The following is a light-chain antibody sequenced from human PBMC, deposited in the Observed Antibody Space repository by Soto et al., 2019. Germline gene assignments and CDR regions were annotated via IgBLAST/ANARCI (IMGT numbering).Light chain of an antibody. CDR3: QQYETSPIT. CDR2: GPS. J-gene: IGKJ5*01. V-gene: IGKV3-20*01. Sequence: EIVLTQSPGTLSLSPGATATLSCRASQSIGSYSAWYQQKPGQAPRLLIYGPSSRVLGVPDRFSGSGSGTDFTLTITRLEPEDFAVYYCQQYETSPITFGQGTRLEIK. CDR1: QSIGSY.